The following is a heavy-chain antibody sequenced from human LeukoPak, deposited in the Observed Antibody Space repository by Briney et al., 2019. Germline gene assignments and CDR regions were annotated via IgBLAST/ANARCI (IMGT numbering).Heavy chain of an antibody. J-gene: IGHJ1*01. D-gene: IGHD6-13*01. V-gene: IGHV1-8*01. CDR1: GYTFTSYD. CDR3: ATVRYSSSWYGAEYFQH. CDR2: MSPNSGNT. Sequence: EASVKVSCKASGYTFTSYDINWVRQATGQGLEWMGWMSPNSGNTDYAQKFQGRVTMTRNTSISTAYMELSSLRSEDTAVYYCATVRYSSSWYGAEYFQHWGQGTLVTVSS.